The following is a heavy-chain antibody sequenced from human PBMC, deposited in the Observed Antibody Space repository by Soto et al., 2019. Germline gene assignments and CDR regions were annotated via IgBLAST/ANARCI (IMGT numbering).Heavy chain of an antibody. CDR3: ATGDYYGSGSHWYFDL. Sequence: QVQLVQSGAEVKKPGASVKVSCKVSGYTLTELSMHWVRQAPGKGLEWMGGFDPEDGETIYAQKFQGRVTMTEDTSTHTAYMELSSLRSEDTAVYYCATGDYYGSGSHWYFDLWGRGTLVTVSS. J-gene: IGHJ2*01. CDR2: FDPEDGET. D-gene: IGHD3-10*01. V-gene: IGHV1-24*01. CDR1: GYTLTELS.